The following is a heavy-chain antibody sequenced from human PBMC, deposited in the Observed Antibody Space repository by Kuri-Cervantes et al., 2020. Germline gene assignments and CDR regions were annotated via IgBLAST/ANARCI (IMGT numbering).Heavy chain of an antibody. CDR3: ARDDYRVGTDAFDI. J-gene: IGHJ3*02. CDR1: GGTFTSYG. V-gene: IGHV1-18*01. Sequence: ASVKVSCKASGGTFTSYGISWVRQAPGQGLEWMGWISAYNGDTNYAQKLQGRVTMTTDTSTSTAYMELRSLRSDDTAVYYCARDDYRVGTDAFDIWGQGTMVTVSS. CDR2: ISAYNGDT. D-gene: IGHD4-11*01.